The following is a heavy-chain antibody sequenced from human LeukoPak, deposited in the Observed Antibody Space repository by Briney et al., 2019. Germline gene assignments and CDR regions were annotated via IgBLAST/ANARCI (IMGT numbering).Heavy chain of an antibody. CDR2: ISYDGSNK. V-gene: IGHV3-30*04. CDR1: GFTFSSYA. Sequence: GGSLRLSCAASGFTFSSYAMHWVRQAPGKGLEWVAVISYDGSNKYYADSVQGRFTISRDNSKNTLYLQMNSLRAEDTAVYYCAKVNYDILTGSKHFDYWGQGTLVTVSS. CDR3: AKVNYDILTGSKHFDY. J-gene: IGHJ4*02. D-gene: IGHD3-9*01.